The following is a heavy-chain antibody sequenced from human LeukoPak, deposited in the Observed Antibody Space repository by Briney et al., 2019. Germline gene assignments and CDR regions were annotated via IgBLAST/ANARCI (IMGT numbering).Heavy chain of an antibody. CDR1: GDSISSSFYY. V-gene: IGHV4-39*01. J-gene: IGHJ4*02. D-gene: IGHD3-10*01. Sequence: SETLSLTCTVSGDSISSSFYYWGWIRQPPGKGLEWIGSFYYSGSTYYNPSLKSRLTISVDTSKSQFSLKLSSVTAADTAVYYCASAPRRGSIGGLDCWGQGTLVTVSS. CDR2: FYYSGST. CDR3: ASAPRRGSIGGLDC.